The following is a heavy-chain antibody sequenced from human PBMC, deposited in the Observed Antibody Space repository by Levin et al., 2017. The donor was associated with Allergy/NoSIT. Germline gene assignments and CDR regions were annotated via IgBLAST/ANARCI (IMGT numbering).Heavy chain of an antibody. CDR1: GFTFSSYG. CDR3: ANSGELDAFDI. Sequence: GESLKISCAASGFTFSSYGMHWVRQAPGKGLEWVAVISYDGSNKYYADSVKGRFTISRDNSKNTLYLQMNSLRAEDTAVYYCANSGELDAFDIWGQGTMVTVSS. CDR2: ISYDGSNK. V-gene: IGHV3-30*18. J-gene: IGHJ3*02. D-gene: IGHD3-16*01.